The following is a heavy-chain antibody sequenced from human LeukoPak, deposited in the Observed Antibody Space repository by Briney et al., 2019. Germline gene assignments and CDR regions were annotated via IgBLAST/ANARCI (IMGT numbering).Heavy chain of an antibody. D-gene: IGHD3-3*02. CDR1: GGSFSGYY. Sequence: PSETLSLTCAVYGGSFSGYYWSRIRQPPGKGLEWIGEINHSGSTNYNPSLKSRVTISVDTSKNQFSLKLSSVTAADTAVYYCARGPRITILFPYGMDVWGQGTTVTVSS. CDR2: INHSGST. V-gene: IGHV4-34*01. J-gene: IGHJ6*02. CDR3: ARGPRITILFPYGMDV.